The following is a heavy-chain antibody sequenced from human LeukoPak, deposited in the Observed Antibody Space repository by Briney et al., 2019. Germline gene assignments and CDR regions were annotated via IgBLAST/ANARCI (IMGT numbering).Heavy chain of an antibody. CDR2: ISSVSNPI. CDR1: GFTFGSYS. J-gene: IGHJ4*02. V-gene: IGHV3-48*04. Sequence: GSLRLSCAASGFTFGSYSMNWVRQAPGKGLEWLAYISSVSNPIYYADSVWGRFTISRDNAKNSLYLQMNSLRAEDTAVYYCAKWVGTLGSLDYWGQGTLVTVSS. CDR3: AKWVGTLGSLDY. D-gene: IGHD4-23*01.